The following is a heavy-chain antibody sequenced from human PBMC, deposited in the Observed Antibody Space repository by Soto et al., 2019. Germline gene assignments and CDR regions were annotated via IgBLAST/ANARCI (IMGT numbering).Heavy chain of an antibody. Sequence: EVHLLDSGGGLVQPGGSLRLSCAASGFTFSNYAMNWVRQAPGKGLEWVSSIGGSNGGTFYADSVLGRFTISRDNSKNTFYLQMGSLRAEDTAVYYCAKALINSDYGSHYFDYWGQGTLVTVSS. J-gene: IGHJ4*02. V-gene: IGHV3-23*01. D-gene: IGHD5-12*01. CDR1: GFTFSNYA. CDR3: AKALINSDYGSHYFDY. CDR2: IGGSNGGT.